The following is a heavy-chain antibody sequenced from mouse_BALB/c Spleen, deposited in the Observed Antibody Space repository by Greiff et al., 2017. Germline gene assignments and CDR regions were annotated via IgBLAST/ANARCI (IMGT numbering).Heavy chain of an antibody. J-gene: IGHJ1*01. CDR3: ARALYYYGSSPYWYFDV. Sequence: EVNVVESGGGLVQPGGSLKLSCAASGFDFSRYWMSWVRQAPGKGLEWIGEINPDSSTINYTPSLKDKFIISRDNAKNTLYLQMSKVRSEDTALYYCARALYYYGSSPYWYFDVWGAGTTVTVSS. CDR2: INPDSSTI. D-gene: IGHD1-1*01. CDR1: GFDFSRYW. V-gene: IGHV4-1*02.